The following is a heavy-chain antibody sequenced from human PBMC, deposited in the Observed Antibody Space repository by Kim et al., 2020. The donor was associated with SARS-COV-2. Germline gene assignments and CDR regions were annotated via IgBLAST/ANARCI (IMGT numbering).Heavy chain of an antibody. CDR1: GFTFSSYA. CDR2: ISYDGSNK. CDR3: ARGRNGYYSPWFDP. V-gene: IGHV3-30*04. D-gene: IGHD3-22*01. Sequence: GGSLRLSCAASGFTFSSYAMHWVRQAPGKGLEWVAVISYDGSNKYYADSVKGRFISSRDNSKNTLYLQMNSLRAEDTAVYYCARGRNGYYSPWFDPWGQGTLVTVSS. J-gene: IGHJ5*02.